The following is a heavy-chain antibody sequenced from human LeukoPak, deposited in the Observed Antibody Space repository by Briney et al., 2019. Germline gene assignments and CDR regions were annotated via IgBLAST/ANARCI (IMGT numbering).Heavy chain of an antibody. J-gene: IGHJ6*03. Sequence: ASVKVPCKASGYTFTSYDINWVRQATGQGLEWMGWMNPNSGNTGYAQKFQGRVTITRNTSISTAYMELSSLRSEDTAVYYCARAVGGTMIVVVTPLLDYYYMDVWGKGTTVTVSS. V-gene: IGHV1-8*03. CDR1: GYTFTSYD. D-gene: IGHD3-22*01. CDR2: MNPNSGNT. CDR3: ARAVGGTMIVVVTPLLDYYYMDV.